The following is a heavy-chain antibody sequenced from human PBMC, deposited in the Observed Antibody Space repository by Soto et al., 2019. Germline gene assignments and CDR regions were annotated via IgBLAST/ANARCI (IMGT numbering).Heavy chain of an antibody. CDR2: ISSSSSYI. Sequence: EVQLVESGGGLVKPGGSLRLSCAASGFTFSSYSMNWVRQAPGKGLEWVSSISSSSSYIYYADSVKGRFTISRDNAKNSLYLQMNSLRAEDTAVYYCARPDSGDGYNWFDPWGQGTLVTVSS. CDR3: ARPDSGDGYNWFDP. J-gene: IGHJ5*02. V-gene: IGHV3-21*01. D-gene: IGHD4-17*01. CDR1: GFTFSSYS.